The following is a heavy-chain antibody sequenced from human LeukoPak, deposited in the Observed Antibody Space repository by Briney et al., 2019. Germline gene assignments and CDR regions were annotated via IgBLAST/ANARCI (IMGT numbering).Heavy chain of an antibody. J-gene: IGHJ4*02. D-gene: IGHD4-17*01. CDR1: GGSISSGSYY. Sequence: SETLSLTCTVSGGSISSGSYYWSWIRQPAGKGLEWIGRIYTSGSTNYNPSLKSRVTISVDASKNQFSLKLSSVTAADTAVYYCARESSDGENRGGLDYWGQGTLVTVSS. CDR2: IYTSGST. CDR3: ARESSDGENRGGLDY. V-gene: IGHV4-61*02.